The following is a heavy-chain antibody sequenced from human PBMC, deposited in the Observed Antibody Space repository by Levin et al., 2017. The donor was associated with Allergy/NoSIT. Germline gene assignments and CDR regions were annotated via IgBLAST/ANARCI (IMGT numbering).Heavy chain of an antibody. V-gene: IGHV3-21*01. Sequence: TGGSLRLSCAASGFTFSNYAMNWVRQAPGKGLEWVSSISTSSNYIYYADSVKGRFTISRDNAKNSLYLQMNSLRAEDTAVGYCARTPGGVVAGQLWGPGPLVTVSS. CDR1: GFTFSNYA. J-gene: IGHJ4*02. CDR3: ARTPGGVVAGQL. D-gene: IGHD6-19*01. CDR2: ISTSSNYI.